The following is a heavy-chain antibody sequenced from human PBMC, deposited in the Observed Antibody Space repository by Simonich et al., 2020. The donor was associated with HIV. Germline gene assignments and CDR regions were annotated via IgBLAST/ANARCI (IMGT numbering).Heavy chain of an antibody. CDR1: GGSFSGNF. J-gene: IGHJ5*02. Sequence: QVQLQQWGAGLLKPSETLSLTCAVYGGSFSGNFWTWIRPTPGRGLEWIGEISHSGRTNYNTSLKSRVTISVDTFKNQFSLKLRSVTAADTAVYDCVRREGFWFDPWGQGTLVTVSS. CDR2: ISHSGRT. CDR3: VRREGFWFDP. V-gene: IGHV4-34*01.